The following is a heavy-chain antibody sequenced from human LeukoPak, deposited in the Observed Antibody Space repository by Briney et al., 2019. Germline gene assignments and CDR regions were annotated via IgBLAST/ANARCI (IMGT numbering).Heavy chain of an antibody. J-gene: IGHJ6*03. D-gene: IGHD2-2*01. CDR2: IYCSRSI. Sequence: PSETLSLSCAVSGGSISSYYWSWIRQPPGKGLEWVGYIYCSRSINYNQSLQSRVTTSVHTSKNKFSWKLSSVTAADTAVYYCARTRPDYYYYYSMEVWGKGTTVTVS. CDR1: GGSISSYY. V-gene: IGHV4-59*13. CDR3: ARTRPDYYYYYSMEV.